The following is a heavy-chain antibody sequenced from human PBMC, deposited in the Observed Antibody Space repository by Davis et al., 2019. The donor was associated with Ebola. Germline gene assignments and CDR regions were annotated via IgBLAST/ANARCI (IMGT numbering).Heavy chain of an antibody. CDR1: AFSFSSSSYY. CDR2: IYYSGST. J-gene: IGHJ4*02. CDR3: SSGSFEY. D-gene: IGHD3-22*01. Sequence: PGGSLRLSCTVSAFSFSSSSYYWGWIRQPPGKGLEWIGSIYYSGSTYYNPSLKSRVTISVDTSKNQFSLKLSSVTAADTAVYYCSSGSFEYWGQGTLVTVSS. V-gene: IGHV4-39*01.